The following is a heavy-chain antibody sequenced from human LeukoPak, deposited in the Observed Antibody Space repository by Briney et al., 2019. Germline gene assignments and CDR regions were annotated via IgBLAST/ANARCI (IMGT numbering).Heavy chain of an antibody. V-gene: IGHV3-15*01. CDR1: GFIFSNAW. Sequence: PGGSLRLSCAASGFIFSNAWMTWVRQAPGKGLEWVGRIKSNTDGGTTEYAAPVKGRFTISRDDSKNTLYLQMNSLKTEDTAVYYCTTGGGLYYDFWSGYQHIDYWGQGTLVTVSS. CDR3: TTGGGLYYDFWSGYQHIDY. D-gene: IGHD3-3*01. CDR2: IKSNTDGGTT. J-gene: IGHJ4*02.